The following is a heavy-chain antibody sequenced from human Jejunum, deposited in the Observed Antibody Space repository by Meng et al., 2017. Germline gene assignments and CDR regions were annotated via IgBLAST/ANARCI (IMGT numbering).Heavy chain of an antibody. CDR1: GDSITSGSDY. CDR3: ARLTYVRYFDY. D-gene: IGHD3-10*02. CDR2: IQHSGST. V-gene: IGHV4-39*01. J-gene: IGHJ4*02. Sequence: QLQLQESGPGLVKPAETRPATCTVSGDSITSGSDYWAWIRQPPGTGLEWIGSIQHSGSTYYNPSLKSRVSLSVDRSKNQFSLNLNSVAAADTAVYYCARLTYVRYFDYWGQGTLVTVSS.